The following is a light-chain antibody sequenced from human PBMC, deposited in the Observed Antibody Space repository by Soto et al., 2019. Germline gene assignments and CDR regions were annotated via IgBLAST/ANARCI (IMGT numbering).Light chain of an antibody. CDR1: QSLGGY. Sequence: EVVLTQSPGTLSLSPGEGAALTCRASQSLGGYLAWYQQKPGQAPRLLIYGASNRATGIPDRFSGGGSGTDFTLTISRLEPEDFAVYYCQQYASSPQWTFGQGTKVEIK. CDR2: GAS. J-gene: IGKJ1*01. V-gene: IGKV3-20*01. CDR3: QQYASSPQWT.